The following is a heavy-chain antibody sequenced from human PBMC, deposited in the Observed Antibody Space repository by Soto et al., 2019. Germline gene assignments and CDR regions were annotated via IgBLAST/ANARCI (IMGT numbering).Heavy chain of an antibody. CDR2: IKQDGSEK. Sequence: EVLLVESGGGLVQPGGSLRLSCAASGITFSNYWMTWVRQAPGKGLEWVANIKQDGSEKYYVDSVKGRFTISRDNAKNSLYLQMNSLRAEDTAVYYCARDQDDSSDAFDIWGQGTMVTVSS. J-gene: IGHJ3*02. V-gene: IGHV3-7*01. CDR3: ARDQDDSSDAFDI. D-gene: IGHD3-3*01. CDR1: GITFSNYW.